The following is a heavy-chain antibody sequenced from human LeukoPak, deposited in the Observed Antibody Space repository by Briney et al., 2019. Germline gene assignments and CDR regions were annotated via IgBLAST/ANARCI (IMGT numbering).Heavy chain of an antibody. D-gene: IGHD4-23*01. V-gene: IGHV4-39*07. Sequence: GSLRLSCAASGFTFSSYAMSWVRQPPGKGLEWIGSIYYSGSTYYNPSLKSRVTISVDTSKNQFSLKLSSVTAADTAVYYCARAQLHAQFPLDYWGQGTLVTVSS. CDR3: ARAQLHAQFPLDY. J-gene: IGHJ4*02. CDR2: IYYSGST. CDR1: GFTFSSYA.